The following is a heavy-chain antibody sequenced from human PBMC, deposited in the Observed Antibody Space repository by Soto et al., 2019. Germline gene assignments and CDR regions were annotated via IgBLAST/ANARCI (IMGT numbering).Heavy chain of an antibody. V-gene: IGHV1-69*13. CDR1: GGTFISYA. D-gene: IGHD6-6*01. CDR3: ARVRQLVGYFYYFMDF. CDR2: IIPIFGTA. Sequence: GASVKVSCKASGGTFISYAISWVRQAPGQGLEWMGGIIPIFGTANYAQKFQGRVTITADESTRTAYMALSSLRSEDTAVYYCARVRQLVGYFYYFMDFRGKGTTVTVSS. J-gene: IGHJ6*03.